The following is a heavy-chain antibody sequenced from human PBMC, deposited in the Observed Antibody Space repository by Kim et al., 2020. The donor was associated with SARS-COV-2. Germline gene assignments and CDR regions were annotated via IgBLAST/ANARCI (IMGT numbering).Heavy chain of an antibody. V-gene: IGHV3-21*01. CDR2: ITSSGSYR. CDR1: GFTFNRYT. J-gene: IGHJ3*02. D-gene: IGHD2-15*01. Sequence: GGSLRLSCAASGFTFNRYTMNWVRQAPGKGLEWVSSITSSGSYRYYADSVKGRFTISRDNAKNSLYLQMNSMTAEDTAVYYCARDLCNGDNCFLLRDVLDIWGQGTMVTVSS. CDR3: ARDLCNGDNCFLLRDVLDI.